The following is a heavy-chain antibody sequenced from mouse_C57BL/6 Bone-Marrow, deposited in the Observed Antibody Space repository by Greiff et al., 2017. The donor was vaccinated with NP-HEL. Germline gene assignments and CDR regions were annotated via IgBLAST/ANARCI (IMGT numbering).Heavy chain of an antibody. CDR1: GFTFSSYA. CDR3: ARDPFYGSSYNWYFDV. Sequence: EVHLVESGGGLVKPGGSLKLSCAASGFTFSSYAMSWVRQTPEKRLEWVATISDGGSYTYYPDNVKGRFTISRDNAKNNLYLQMSHLKSEDTAMYYCARDPFYGSSYNWYFDVWGTGTTVTVSS. CDR2: ISDGGSYT. J-gene: IGHJ1*03. D-gene: IGHD1-1*01. V-gene: IGHV5-4*01.